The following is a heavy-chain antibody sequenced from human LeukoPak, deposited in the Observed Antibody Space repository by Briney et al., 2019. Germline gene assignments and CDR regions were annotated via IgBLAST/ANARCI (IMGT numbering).Heavy chain of an antibody. V-gene: IGHV3-30*18. CDR1: GFTFSTCA. D-gene: IGHD1-1*01. J-gene: IGHJ4*02. CDR3: AKDIQPSHSEGPFDY. Sequence: GGSLRLSCAASGFTFSTCAMHWVRQAPGKGLEWVAVISFDGSNQYYADSVKGRFTISRDNAKNSLYLQMNSLRAEDTALYYCAKDIQPSHSEGPFDYWGQGTLVTVSS. CDR2: ISFDGSNQ.